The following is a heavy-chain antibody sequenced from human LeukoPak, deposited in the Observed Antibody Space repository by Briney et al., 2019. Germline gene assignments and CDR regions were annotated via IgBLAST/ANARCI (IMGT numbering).Heavy chain of an antibody. J-gene: IGHJ5*02. V-gene: IGHV3-20*01. CDR3: ARDPGYCSGGSCYNWFDP. D-gene: IGHD2-15*01. CDR1: GFTFDDYG. Sequence: GGSLRLSCAASGFTFDDYGMSWVRQAPGKGLEWVSGINWNGGSTGYADSVKGRFTISRDNAKNSLYLQMNSLRAEDTALYHCARDPGYCSGGSCYNWFDPWGQGTLVTVSS. CDR2: INWNGGST.